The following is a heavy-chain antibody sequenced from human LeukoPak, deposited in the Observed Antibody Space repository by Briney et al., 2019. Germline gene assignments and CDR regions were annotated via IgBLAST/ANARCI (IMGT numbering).Heavy chain of an antibody. J-gene: IGHJ6*03. V-gene: IGHV3-23*01. Sequence: HTGGSLRLSCAASGFTFSSYGMSWVRQAPGKGLEWVSAISGSGGSTYYADSVKGRFTISRDNSKNTLYLQMNSLRAEDTAVYYCAKAEHCSSTSCYVYYYYYMDVWGKGTTVTISS. CDR1: GFTFSSYG. D-gene: IGHD2-2*01. CDR2: ISGSGGST. CDR3: AKAEHCSSTSCYVYYYYYMDV.